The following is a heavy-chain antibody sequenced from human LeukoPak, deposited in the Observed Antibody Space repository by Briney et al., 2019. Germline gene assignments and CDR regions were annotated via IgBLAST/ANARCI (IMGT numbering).Heavy chain of an antibody. Sequence: SETLSLTCAVSGDSVSSGGYYWTWIRQHPGKGLEWIGYISNSGTTSYNPSLRSRVTISVDTSNNHFSLRLTSVTAADTAVYYCARDVVVTSSPDAFDIWGQGTMVTVSS. CDR3: ARDVVVTSSPDAFDI. CDR2: ISNSGTT. CDR1: GDSVSSGGYY. V-gene: IGHV4-31*11. J-gene: IGHJ3*02. D-gene: IGHD2-21*02.